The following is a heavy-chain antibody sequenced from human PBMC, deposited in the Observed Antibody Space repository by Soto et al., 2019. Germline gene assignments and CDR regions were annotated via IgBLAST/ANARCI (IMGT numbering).Heavy chain of an antibody. V-gene: IGHV3-13*01. Sequence: PGGSLRLSCAASGFTFSSYDMHWVRQATGKGLEWVSAIGTAGDTYYPGSVKGRFTISRENAKNSLYLQMNSLRAGDTAVYYCARDKRLIDYYYYGMDVWGHGT. CDR1: GFTFSSYD. CDR2: IGTAGDT. CDR3: ARDKRLIDYYYYGMDV. D-gene: IGHD2-21*01. J-gene: IGHJ6*02.